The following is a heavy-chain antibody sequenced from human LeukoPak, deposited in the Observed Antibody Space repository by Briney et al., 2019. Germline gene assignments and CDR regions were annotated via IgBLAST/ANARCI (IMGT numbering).Heavy chain of an antibody. J-gene: IGHJ4*02. CDR2: IRSNYYGGTT. V-gene: IGHV3-49*04. D-gene: IGHD3/OR15-3a*01. CDR1: GFTFSSYS. Sequence: PGGSLRLSCGASGFTFSSYSMNWVRQAPGKGLEWVGFIRSNYYGGTTEYAASVKGRFIISRDDSNSIAYLQMNSLTTEDTAVYYCTRVDNDVWTGYFGSRCFDYWGQGTLLTVSS. CDR3: TRVDNDVWTGYFGSRCFDY.